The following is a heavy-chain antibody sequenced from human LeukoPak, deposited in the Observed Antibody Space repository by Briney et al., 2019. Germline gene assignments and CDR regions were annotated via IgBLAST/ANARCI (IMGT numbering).Heavy chain of an antibody. V-gene: IGHV1-69*13. CDR2: IIPIFGTA. CDR3: ARDFSSWYERPHTGFDY. J-gene: IGHJ4*02. CDR1: GYTFTSYA. D-gene: IGHD6-13*01. Sequence: SVKVSCKASGYTFTSYAISWVRQAPGQGLEWMGGIIPIFGTANYAQKFQGRVTITADESTSTAYMELSSLRSEDTAVYYCARDFSSWYERPHTGFDYWGQGTLVTVSS.